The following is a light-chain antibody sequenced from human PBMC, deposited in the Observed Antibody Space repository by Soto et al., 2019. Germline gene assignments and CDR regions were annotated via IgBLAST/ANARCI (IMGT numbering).Light chain of an antibody. CDR1: SSNIGAGYD. CDR2: VFS. CDR3: QSFDSSLSAVV. Sequence: QAVVTQPPSVSGAPGQRVTISCTGSSSNIGAGYDVHWYQQLPGTAPKLLMYVFSNRPSGVPDRFSGSKSGTSASLAITGLQAEDEADYYCQSFDSSLSAVVFGGGTKLTVL. V-gene: IGLV1-40*01. J-gene: IGLJ2*01.